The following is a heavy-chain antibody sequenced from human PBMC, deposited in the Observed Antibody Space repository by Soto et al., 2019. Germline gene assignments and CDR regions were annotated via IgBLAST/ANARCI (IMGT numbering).Heavy chain of an antibody. CDR1: GGSISSGDYY. CDR3: ARESPIPLFDY. V-gene: IGHV4-30-4*01. Sequence: SETLSLTCTVSGGSISSGDYYWSWIRQPPEKGLEWIGYIYYSGSTYYNPSLKSRVTISVDTSKNQFSLKLSSVTAADTAVYYCARESPIPLFDYWGQGTLVTVSS. J-gene: IGHJ4*02. CDR2: IYYSGST.